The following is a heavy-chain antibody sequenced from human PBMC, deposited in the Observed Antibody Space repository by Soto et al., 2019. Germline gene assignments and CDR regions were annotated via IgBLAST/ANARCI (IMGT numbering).Heavy chain of an antibody. CDR2: ISGSGGST. CDR1: GFTFSSYA. V-gene: IGHV3-23*01. J-gene: IGHJ6*02. D-gene: IGHD2-2*01. Sequence: EVQLLESGGGLVQPGGSLRLSCAASGFTFSSYAMSWVRQAPGKGLEWVAAISGSGGSTYYADSVKGRFTISRDNSKNTLYLQMNSLRAEDTAVYYCAKDECSSTSCYDYYGMDVWGQGTTVTVSS. CDR3: AKDECSSTSCYDYYGMDV.